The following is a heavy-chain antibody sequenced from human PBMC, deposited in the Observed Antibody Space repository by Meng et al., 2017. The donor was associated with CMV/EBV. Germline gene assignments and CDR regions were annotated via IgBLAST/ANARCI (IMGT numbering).Heavy chain of an antibody. CDR2: IWYDGNYK. V-gene: IGHV3-30*02. Sequence: GGPLRLSCAASGFTFSSYGMHWVRQAPDKGLEWVAFIWYDGNYKHYADSVKGRFTISRDNSKNTLYLQMNSLRAEDTAVYYCAKGYDSGSYYFDYWGQGTLVTVSS. CDR1: GFTFSSYG. J-gene: IGHJ4*02. D-gene: IGHD1-26*01. CDR3: AKGYDSGSYYFDY.